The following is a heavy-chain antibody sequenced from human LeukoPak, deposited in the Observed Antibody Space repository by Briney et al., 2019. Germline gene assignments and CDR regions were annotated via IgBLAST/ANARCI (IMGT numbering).Heavy chain of an antibody. CDR3: ARDSDRYGGSYDYFDY. J-gene: IGHJ4*02. Sequence: GGSLRLSCAASGFTFSTYATHWVRQAPGKGLEWVAVISYDGSKKYYADSVKGRFTISRDNSKNTLYLQLNSLRAEDTAIYYCARDSDRYGGSYDYFDYWGQGTPVTVSS. V-gene: IGHV3-30-3*01. CDR1: GFTFSTYA. D-gene: IGHD1-26*01. CDR2: ISYDGSKK.